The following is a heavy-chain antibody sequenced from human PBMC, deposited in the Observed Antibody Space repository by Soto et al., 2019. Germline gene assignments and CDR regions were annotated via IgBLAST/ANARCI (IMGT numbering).Heavy chain of an antibody. D-gene: IGHD6-13*01. CDR1: GFALSTSGMC. CDR2: IDWDDDK. V-gene: IGHV2-70*01. Sequence: SGPTLVNPTQTLTLTCTFSGFALSTSGMCVTWIRQPPGKALEWLALIDWDDDKYYSTSLKTRLTISKDTSKNQVVLTMTNMDPVDTATYYCARMVRVVAATAKFGVKECMDLWGQGTTVNGSS. CDR3: ARMVRVVAATAKFGVKECMDL. J-gene: IGHJ6*02.